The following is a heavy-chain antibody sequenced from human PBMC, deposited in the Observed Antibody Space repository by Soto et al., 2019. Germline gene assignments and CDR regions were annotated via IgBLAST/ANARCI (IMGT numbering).Heavy chain of an antibody. V-gene: IGHV3-74*01. CDR2: ISGDGSST. D-gene: IGHD6-13*01. J-gene: IGHJ6*02. Sequence: GGSLRLSCAASEFTFRSYWMHWVRQSPGKGLVWVSRISGDGSSTTYADSVRGRFTISRDNAKNSLYLQMNSLRAEDTAVYYCARDKGIAAAGNVYYGMDVWGQGTTVTVSS. CDR3: ARDKGIAAAGNVYYGMDV. CDR1: EFTFRSYW.